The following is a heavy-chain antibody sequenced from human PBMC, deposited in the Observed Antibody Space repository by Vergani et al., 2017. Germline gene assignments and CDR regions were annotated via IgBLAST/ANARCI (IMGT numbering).Heavy chain of an antibody. CDR1: GYTFTSYY. D-gene: IGHD4-17*01. V-gene: IGHV1-46*01. CDR3: ARDPTTVTTGVYYFDY. CDR2: INPSGGST. J-gene: IGHJ4*02. Sequence: QVQLVQSGAEMKKPGASVKVSCKASGYTFTSYYMHWVRQAPGQGLEWMGIINPSGGSTSYAQKFQGRVTMTRDTSTSTVYMELSSLRSEDTAVYYCARDPTTVTTGVYYFDYWGQGTLVTVSS.